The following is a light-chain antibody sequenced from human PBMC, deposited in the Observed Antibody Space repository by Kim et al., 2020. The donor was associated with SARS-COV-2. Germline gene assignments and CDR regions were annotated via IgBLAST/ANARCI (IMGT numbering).Light chain of an antibody. CDR3: AAWDDSLSGWV. CDR1: SSNIGSNY. CDR2: RNN. V-gene: IGLV1-47*01. J-gene: IGLJ3*02. Sequence: QPVLTQPPSPSGTPGQRVTISCSGSSSNIGSNYVYWYQQLPGTAPKLLIYRNNQRPSGVPDRFSGSKSGTSASLAISGLRSEDEADYYCAAWDDSLSGWVFGGGTQLTVL.